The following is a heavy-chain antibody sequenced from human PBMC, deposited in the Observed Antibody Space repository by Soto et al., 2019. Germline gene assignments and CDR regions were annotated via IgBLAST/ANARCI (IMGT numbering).Heavy chain of an antibody. D-gene: IGHD1-1*01. CDR3: VIGVARGYKSCAMVG. CDR2: ISYDGSNK. V-gene: IGHV3-30*03. J-gene: IGHJ6*02. Sequence: GGSLRLSCATSGFTFSSYAMHWVRQAPGKGLECVATISYDGSNKYYADSVKGRLSISRDNSKNTVYLQMSSLRSEDTAVYYCVIGVARGYKSCAMVGWGQGTTVT. CDR1: GFTFSSYA.